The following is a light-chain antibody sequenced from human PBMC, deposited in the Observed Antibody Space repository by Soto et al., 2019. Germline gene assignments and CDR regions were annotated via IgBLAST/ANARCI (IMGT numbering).Light chain of an antibody. J-gene: IGKJ1*01. CDR2: LGS. CDR1: QSLLHSNGYNY. CDR3: MQPLQSWT. V-gene: IGKV2-28*01. Sequence: DIVMTQFPLSLPVTPGEPASISCRSSQSLLHSNGYNYLDWYLQKPGQSPQLLIYLGSNLASGVPDRFSGSGSGTDFTLKISRVEAEDVGVYYCMQPLQSWTFGQGTKVDIK.